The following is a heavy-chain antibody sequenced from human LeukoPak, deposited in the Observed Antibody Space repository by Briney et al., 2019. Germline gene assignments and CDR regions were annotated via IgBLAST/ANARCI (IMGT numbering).Heavy chain of an antibody. V-gene: IGHV3-7*01. CDR3: ARAGGTYYGIAFDI. Sequence: GGSLRLSCAASGFTFSSYWMNWVRQAPGKGLEWVANIKQDGSEKCYVDSVKGRFTISRDNAKNSLYLQMNSLRAEDTAVYYCARAGGTYYGIAFDIWGQGTMVAVSS. CDR2: IKQDGSEK. D-gene: IGHD1-26*01. J-gene: IGHJ3*02. CDR1: GFTFSSYW.